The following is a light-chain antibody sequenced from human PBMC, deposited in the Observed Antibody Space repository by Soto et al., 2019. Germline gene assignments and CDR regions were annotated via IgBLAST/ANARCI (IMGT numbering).Light chain of an antibody. Sequence: ETTLTQSPATLSASPGERVTLSCRATQSVTYNLAWYQQKPGQAPRLLIYGASTRATGIPARFSGSGSETDFTLTVSSLRSEDSAVYYCQQYNYWPITFGQGTRLEIK. CDR2: GAS. J-gene: IGKJ5*01. CDR3: QQYNYWPIT. V-gene: IGKV3-15*01. CDR1: QSVTYN.